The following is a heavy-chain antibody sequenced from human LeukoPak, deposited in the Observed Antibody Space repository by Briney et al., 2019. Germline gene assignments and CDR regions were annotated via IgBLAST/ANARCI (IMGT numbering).Heavy chain of an antibody. CDR3: ARDDRPSRDYYGSGSYPFDY. V-gene: IGHV3-30-3*01. CDR1: GFTFSSYA. J-gene: IGHJ4*02. Sequence: GGSLRLSCAASGFTFSSYAMHWVRQAPGKGLEWVAVISYDGSNKYYADSVKGRFTISRDNSKNTLYLQMNSLRAEDTAVYYCARDDRPSRDYYGSGSYPFDYWGQGTLVTVSS. CDR2: ISYDGSNK. D-gene: IGHD3-10*01.